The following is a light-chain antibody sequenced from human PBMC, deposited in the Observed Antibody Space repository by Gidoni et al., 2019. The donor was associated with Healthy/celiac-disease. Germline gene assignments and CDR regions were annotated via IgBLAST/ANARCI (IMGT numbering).Light chain of an antibody. CDR3: QQSYSTPTWT. Sequence: IKMTQSPSSLSASVRDRVTITCRASQSISNFLNWYQQKPGKAPKLLIYAASNLQSGVPSRFSGSGSGTDFTLTISSLQPEDFATYYCQQSYSTPTWTFGQGTKVEIK. CDR1: QSISNF. CDR2: AAS. V-gene: IGKV1-39*01. J-gene: IGKJ1*01.